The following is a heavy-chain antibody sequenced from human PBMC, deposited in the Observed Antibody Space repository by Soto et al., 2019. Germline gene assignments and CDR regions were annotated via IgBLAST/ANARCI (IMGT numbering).Heavy chain of an antibody. CDR1: GFTFSLYS. J-gene: IGHJ6*02. D-gene: IGHD3-10*01. CDR2: ISRSSTGI. CDR3: ARAVTSGLDV. Sequence: EVQLVESGGGLVQPGGSLRLSCAASGFTFSLYSMSWVRQAPGKGLEWVSYISRSSTGIHYADSVKGRFTNSRDDAPTPMHLQTTSLRGGSMAVYYCARAVTSGLDVWGQGTTVSISS. V-gene: IGHV3-48*01.